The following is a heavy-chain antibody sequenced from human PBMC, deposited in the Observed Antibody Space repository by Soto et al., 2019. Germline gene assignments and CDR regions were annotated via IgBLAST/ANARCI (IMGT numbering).Heavy chain of an antibody. V-gene: IGHV4-31*03. D-gene: IGHD2-21*02. CDR1: GVSISTGGYY. J-gene: IGHJ4*02. Sequence: SETLSLTCTVSGVSISTGGYYWSWIRQHPGKGLEWIGNIYYSGRTYYNPSLKSRVILSVDTSKNHFSLNLRSLTAADSAMYYFASVIGGDSEYYFDYWGQGALVTVSS. CDR2: IYYSGRT. CDR3: ASVIGGDSEYYFDY.